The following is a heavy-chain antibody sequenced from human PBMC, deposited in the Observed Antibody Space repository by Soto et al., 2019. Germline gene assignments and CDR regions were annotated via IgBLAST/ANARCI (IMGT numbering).Heavy chain of an antibody. CDR3: ARSGPTATDWFDP. V-gene: IGHV1-18*04. Sequence: GASVNVSCKSSGYTFTSYCISWGRQAPGQGLECMGWISAYNGNTNYAQKLQGRVTMTTDTSTSTAYMELRSLRSDDTAVYYCARSGPTATDWFDPWGQGTLVTVSS. D-gene: IGHD2-2*01. J-gene: IGHJ5*02. CDR1: GYTFTSYC. CDR2: ISAYNGNT.